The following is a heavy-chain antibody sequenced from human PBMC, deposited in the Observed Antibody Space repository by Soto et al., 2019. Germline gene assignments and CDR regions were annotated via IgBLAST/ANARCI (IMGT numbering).Heavy chain of an antibody. CDR2: IGGRGGNA. V-gene: IGHV3-23*01. CDR3: AKARDSGDFAGSFDS. Sequence: PGGSLRLSCAASRFTFNDYAINWVRQLPGRGLEYVSGIGGRGGNAFYADSMKGRFIISRDNSKNTVYLQMNNLRVDDSAMYYCAKARDSGDFAGSFDSWGQGTLVTVSS. D-gene: IGHD2-21*02. J-gene: IGHJ4*02. CDR1: RFTFNDYA.